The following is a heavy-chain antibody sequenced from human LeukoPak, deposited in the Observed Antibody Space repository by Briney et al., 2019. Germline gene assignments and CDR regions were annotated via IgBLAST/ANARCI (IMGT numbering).Heavy chain of an antibody. V-gene: IGHV3-74*01. CDR2: ISSDGSIT. D-gene: IGHD4-17*01. J-gene: IGHJ3*02. CDR3: ARDGWGYGEPRAFDI. CDR1: GFTFSTYW. Sequence: GGSLRLSCAASGFTFSTYWMHWVRQAPGKGLVWVSRISSDGSITGYADSVKGRFTISRDNAKNTLYLQMNSLRAEDTAVYYCARDGWGYGEPRAFDIWGQGTMVTVSS.